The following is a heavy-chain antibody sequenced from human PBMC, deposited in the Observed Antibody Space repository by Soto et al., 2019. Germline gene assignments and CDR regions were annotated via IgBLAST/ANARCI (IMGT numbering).Heavy chain of an antibody. CDR3: ARDGEMATIRSFDY. CDR1: GGTFSSYA. D-gene: IGHD5-12*01. CDR2: IIPIFGTA. Sequence: SVKVSCKASGGTFSSYAISWGRQAPGQGLEWMGGIIPIFGTANYAQKFQGRVTITADESTSTAYMELSSLRSEDTAVYYCARDGEMATIRSFDYWGQGILVTVSS. J-gene: IGHJ4*02. V-gene: IGHV1-69*13.